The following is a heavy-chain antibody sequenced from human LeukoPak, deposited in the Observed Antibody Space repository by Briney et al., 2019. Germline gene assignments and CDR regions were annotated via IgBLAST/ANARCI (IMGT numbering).Heavy chain of an antibody. D-gene: IGHD2-2*01. CDR3: ARDKCGSTSCYADY. CDR1: GGSTSSYY. V-gene: IGHV4-59*01. CDR2: IYYSGST. Sequence: SETLSLTCTVSGGSTSSYYWSWIRQPPGKGLEWIGYIYYSGSTNYNPSLKSRVTISVDTSKNQFSLKLSSVTAADTAVYYCARDKCGSTSCYADYWGQGTLVTVSS. J-gene: IGHJ4*02.